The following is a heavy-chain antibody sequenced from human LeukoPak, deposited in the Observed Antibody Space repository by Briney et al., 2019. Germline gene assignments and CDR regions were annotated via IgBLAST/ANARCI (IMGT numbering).Heavy chain of an antibody. V-gene: IGHV3-74*01. D-gene: IGHD2-2*01. CDR1: GNYW. CDR3: VSFYETY. J-gene: IGHJ4*02. CDR2: INGDGSWT. Sequence: GGSLRLSCAASGNYWVHWVRQAPGKGLVWVSHINGDGSWTSYADSVKGRFTISKDNAKNTVYLRMNNLRAEDTAVYYCVSFYETYWGRGTLVTVSS.